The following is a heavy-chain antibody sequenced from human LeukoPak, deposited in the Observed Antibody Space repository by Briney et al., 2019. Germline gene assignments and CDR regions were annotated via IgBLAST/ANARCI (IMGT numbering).Heavy chain of an antibody. CDR3: ARGLNNYTYGFDY. D-gene: IGHD5-18*01. J-gene: IGHJ4*02. V-gene: IGHV3-23*01. CDR1: GFTFSSYA. Sequence: GGSLRLSCAASGFTFSSYAMTWVRQAPGKGLEWVSAISGSGGTTYYADSVKGRFTIPRDNSKNTLYLQMNSLRAEDTAVYYCARGLNNYTYGFDYWGQGTLVTVSS. CDR2: ISGSGGTT.